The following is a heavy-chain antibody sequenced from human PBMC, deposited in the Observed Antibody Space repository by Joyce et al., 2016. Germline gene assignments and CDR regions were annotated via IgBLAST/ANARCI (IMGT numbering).Heavy chain of an antibody. CDR2: IKPDGSEK. J-gene: IGHJ4*02. D-gene: IGHD3-16*02. V-gene: IGHV3-7*01. CDR3: ARGDVWGSYRWDY. CDR1: GLTVSAYW. Sequence: DVQLVESGGDLVQPGGSLRLSCAVSGLTVSAYWMSWVGQAPGKGLEWVANIKPDGSEKYYVDSVKGRFTITRDNAKNILSLQMHSLRGDDTAVYYCARGDVWGSYRWDYWGQGSLVIVSS.